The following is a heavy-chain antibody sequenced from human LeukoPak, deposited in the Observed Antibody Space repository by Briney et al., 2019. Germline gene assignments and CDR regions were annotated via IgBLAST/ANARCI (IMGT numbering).Heavy chain of an antibody. J-gene: IGHJ3*02. CDR3: ARALSVYSGYDDAVDI. D-gene: IGHD5-12*01. V-gene: IGHV1-2*02. Sequence: ASVKVSCKASGYTVTDYYMHWVRQAPGQGLEWMGWSNPNSGGTKCAQNFQGRVTMTRDTSMNTAYMELSRLRSDDTAVYYCARALSVYSGYDDAVDIWGQGTMVTVSS. CDR2: SNPNSGGT. CDR1: GYTVTDYY.